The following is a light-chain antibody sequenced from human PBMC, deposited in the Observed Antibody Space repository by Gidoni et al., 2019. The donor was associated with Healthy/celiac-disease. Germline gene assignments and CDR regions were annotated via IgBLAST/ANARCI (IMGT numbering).Light chain of an antibody. CDR2: GAS. J-gene: IGKJ1*01. Sequence: EIVLTQSPGPLSLSPGERATLSCRASQSVSSSYLAWYQQNPGQAPRLLIYGASSRATGIPDRFSGSGSGTDFTLTISRLKPEDFAVYYCQQYGSSSWTFGQGTKVEIK. CDR1: QSVSSSY. CDR3: QQYGSSSWT. V-gene: IGKV3-20*01.